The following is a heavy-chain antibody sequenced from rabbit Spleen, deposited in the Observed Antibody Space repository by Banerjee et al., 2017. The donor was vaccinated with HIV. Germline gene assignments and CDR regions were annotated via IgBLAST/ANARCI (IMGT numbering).Heavy chain of an antibody. Sequence: QEQLVESGGDLVKPGASLTLTCTASGFSFSSSDYMCWVRQAPGRGLEWIACTAVGSGRFIYSASWAKGRFTISKTSSTTVTLLMTSLTAADTATYFCARDTGSSFSTYGMDLWGQGTLVTVS. CDR3: ARDTGSSFSTYGMDL. CDR2: TAVGSGRFI. V-gene: IGHV1S45*01. CDR1: GFSFSSSDY. J-gene: IGHJ6*01. D-gene: IGHD8-1*01.